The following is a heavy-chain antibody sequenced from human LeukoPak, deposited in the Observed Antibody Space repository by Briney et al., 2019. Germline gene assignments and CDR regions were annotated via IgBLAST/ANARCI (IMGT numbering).Heavy chain of an antibody. Sequence: SVKVSCKASGGTFSSYAFSWVRQAPGQGLEWMGGIIPIFGTANYAQKFQGRVTITADESTSTAYMELSSLRSEDTAVYYCARDRSHCSSTSCYYYYGMDVWGKGTTVTVSS. CDR1: GGTFSSYA. J-gene: IGHJ6*04. CDR2: IIPIFGTA. D-gene: IGHD2-2*01. CDR3: ARDRSHCSSTSCYYYYGMDV. V-gene: IGHV1-69*13.